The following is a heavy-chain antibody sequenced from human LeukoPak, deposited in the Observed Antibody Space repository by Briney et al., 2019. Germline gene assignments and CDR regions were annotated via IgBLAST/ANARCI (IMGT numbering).Heavy chain of an antibody. Sequence: SETLSLTCAVYGGSFSGYYWSWIRQPPGKGLEWIGEINHSGSTNYNPSLKSRVSISVDTSKNQFSLKLSSVTAADTAVYYCARGKNHWVVVPAAMGGWFDPWGQGTLVTVSS. J-gene: IGHJ5*02. CDR3: ARGKNHWVVVPAAMGGWFDP. CDR1: GGSFSGYY. V-gene: IGHV4-34*01. D-gene: IGHD2-2*01. CDR2: INHSGST.